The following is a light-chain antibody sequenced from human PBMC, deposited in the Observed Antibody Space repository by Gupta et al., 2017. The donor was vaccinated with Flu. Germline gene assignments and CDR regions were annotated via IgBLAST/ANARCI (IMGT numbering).Light chain of an antibody. CDR2: AAS. J-gene: IGKJ1*01. CDR3: QQGDITPRT. V-gene: IGKV1-39*01. Sequence: DIQMTQSPSSLSASVGDRVTITCRASQSISTYLSWYQQKPGKAPNLLISAASSLQSGVPSRFSGSGSGTDFTLTITSLQPEDFATYYCQQGDITPRTFGQGTKVEVK. CDR1: QSISTY.